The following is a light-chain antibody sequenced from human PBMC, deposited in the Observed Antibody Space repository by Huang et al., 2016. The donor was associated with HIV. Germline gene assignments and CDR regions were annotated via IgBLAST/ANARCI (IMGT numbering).Light chain of an antibody. CDR1: QSVSGS. V-gene: IGKV3-11*01. J-gene: IGKJ2*01. Sequence: DIVLTQSPATLSLSPGERATLSCRASQSVSGSLAWYQQRPGQAPRLLIYDASNRASGIPARFSGSGSGTDFTLTISRLEPEDFALYYCQQRSNWPPLYTFGQGTKLEIK. CDR2: DAS. CDR3: QQRSNWPPLYT.